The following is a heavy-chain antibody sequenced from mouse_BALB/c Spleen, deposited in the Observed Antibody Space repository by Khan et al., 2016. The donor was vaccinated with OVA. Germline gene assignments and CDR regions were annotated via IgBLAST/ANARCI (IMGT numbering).Heavy chain of an antibody. J-gene: IGHJ3*01. CDR2: ISPGGDNT. CDR1: GYTFTDYY. V-gene: IGHV1-77*01. Sequence: VQLKQSGAELARPGASVKLSRKASGYTFTDYYINWMRQRTGQGLEWIGEISPGGDNTYYNEKFKGKATLTADKSSSTAYMQLSSLTSEDSAVYFCAREWAAWFPYWGQGTLVTVSA. CDR3: AREWAAWFPY.